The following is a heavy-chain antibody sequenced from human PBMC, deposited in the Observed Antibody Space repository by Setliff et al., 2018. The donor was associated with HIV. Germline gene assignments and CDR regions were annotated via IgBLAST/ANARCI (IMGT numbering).Heavy chain of an antibody. CDR1: GFIFSDHY. Sequence: SLRLSCVVSGFIFSDHYMDWVRQAPGKGLEWVARIRNKVNSYSIEYVASVKGRFTISRDESENSLYLQMNSLKTEDTAVYFCARGPASSDYSYYFDYWGQGTQVTVSS. J-gene: IGHJ4*02. CDR2: IRNKVNSYSI. CDR3: ARGPASSDYSYYFDY. D-gene: IGHD3-22*01. V-gene: IGHV3-72*01.